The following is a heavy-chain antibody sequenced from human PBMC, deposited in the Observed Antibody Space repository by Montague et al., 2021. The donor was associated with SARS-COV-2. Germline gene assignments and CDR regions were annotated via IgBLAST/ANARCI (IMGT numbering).Heavy chain of an antibody. J-gene: IGHJ6*02. D-gene: IGHD3-10*01. CDR1: GFTFSRHE. CDR2: ITSDGGII. CDR3: ATLARGLFDHGMDV. V-gene: IGHV3-48*03. Sequence: SLRLSCAASGFTFSRHEVNWVRQAPGKGLEWVPYITSDGGIIYYADFVEGRFTISRDNAKNSLYLHMNSLRVGDTAVYYCATLARGLFDHGMDVWGQGTTVTVSS.